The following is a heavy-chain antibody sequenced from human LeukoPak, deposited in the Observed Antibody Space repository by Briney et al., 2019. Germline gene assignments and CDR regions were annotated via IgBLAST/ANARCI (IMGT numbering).Heavy chain of an antibody. V-gene: IGHV4-59*01. CDR2: IYNSGST. D-gene: IGHD2-8*01. CDR3: ASEYCTSSTCRFDS. CDR1: GGSFSAYY. J-gene: IGHJ4*02. Sequence: SETLSLTCAVYGGSFSAYYWNWIRQPPGKGLEWIGHIYNSGSTNYNPSLKSRVTISLDTSRNQFSLKLTSVTAADTALYYCASEYCTSSTCRFDSWGQGTLVTVSS.